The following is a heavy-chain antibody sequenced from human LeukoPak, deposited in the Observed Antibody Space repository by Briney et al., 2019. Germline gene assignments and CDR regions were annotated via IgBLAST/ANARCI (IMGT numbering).Heavy chain of an antibody. D-gene: IGHD3-3*01. Sequence: PGGSLRLSCAASGFTFSSYSMNWVRQAPGKGLEWVSAISGSGGSTYYADSVKGRFTISRDNSKNTLYLQMNSLRAEDTAVYYCAKSPSKFLLRFLDPAHWFDPWGQGTLVTVSS. CDR2: ISGSGGST. J-gene: IGHJ5*02. V-gene: IGHV3-23*01. CDR1: GFTFSSYS. CDR3: AKSPSKFLLRFLDPAHWFDP.